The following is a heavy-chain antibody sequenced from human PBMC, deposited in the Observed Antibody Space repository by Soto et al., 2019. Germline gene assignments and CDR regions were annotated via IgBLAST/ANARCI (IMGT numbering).Heavy chain of an antibody. CDR2: IKQDGSEK. CDR1: GFSLSCYW. Sequence: GGSLRLSCAASGFSLSCYWMSWVRQAPGKGLEWVANIKQDGSEKYYVDSVKGRFTISRDNARNLLYLQMNSLRAEDTAVYYCARDFRLLAAGRGYYYYYGMDVWGQGPTVTVYS. V-gene: IGHV3-7*03. CDR3: ARDFRLLAAGRGYYYYYGMDV. J-gene: IGHJ6*02. D-gene: IGHD6-13*01.